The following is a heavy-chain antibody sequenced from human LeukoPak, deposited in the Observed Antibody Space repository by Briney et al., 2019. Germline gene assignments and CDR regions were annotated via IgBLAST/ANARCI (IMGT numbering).Heavy chain of an antibody. CDR3: ARDSLGMVRGVISQYYYGMDV. J-gene: IGHJ6*04. D-gene: IGHD3-10*01. V-gene: IGHV3-48*03. CDR2: ISSSGSTI. CDR1: GFTFSSYE. Sequence: PGGSLRLSCAASGFTFSSYEMNWVRQAPGKGLEWVSYISSSGSTIYYADSVKGRFTISRDNSKNTLYLQMNSLRAEDTAVYYCARDSLGMVRGVISQYYYGMDVWGKGTTVTVSS.